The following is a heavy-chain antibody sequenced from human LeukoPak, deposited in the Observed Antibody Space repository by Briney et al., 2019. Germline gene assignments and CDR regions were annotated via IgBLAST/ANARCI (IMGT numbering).Heavy chain of an antibody. V-gene: IGHV4-34*01. D-gene: IGHD3-22*01. CDR2: INHSGST. J-gene: IGHJ3*02. CDR1: GGSFSGYY. Sequence: SETLSLTCAVYGGSFSGYYWSWIRQPPGKGLEWIGEINHSGSTNYNPSLKSRVTISVDTSKNQFSLKLSSVTAADTAVYYCARRSDYDSSGYYQRAFDIWGQGTMVTVSS. CDR3: ARRSDYDSSGYYQRAFDI.